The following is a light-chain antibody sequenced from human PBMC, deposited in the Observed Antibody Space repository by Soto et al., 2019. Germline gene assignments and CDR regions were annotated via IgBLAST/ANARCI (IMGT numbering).Light chain of an antibody. CDR3: QQYNHWPPIT. CDR2: DTS. CDR1: RILTYN. J-gene: IGKJ5*01. Sequence: EIVMTQSPATLSVSPGERATLSCRASRILTYNLAWYQQKPAQAPRLLIYDTSTRATGVPARFSGSGSGTEFTLTISSLQSEDSAVYYCQQYNHWPPITFGQGTRLEIK. V-gene: IGKV3-15*01.